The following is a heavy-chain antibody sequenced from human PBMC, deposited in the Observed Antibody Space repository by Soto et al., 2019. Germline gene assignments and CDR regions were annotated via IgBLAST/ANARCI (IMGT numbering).Heavy chain of an antibody. V-gene: IGHV1-69*13. J-gene: IGHJ3*02. Sequence: ASVKVSCKASGGTFSSDAISWVRQAPGQGLEWMGGIIPIFGTANYAQKFQGRVTITADESTSTAYMELSSLRSEDTAVYYCALEHRDGYNYAFDIWGQGTMVTVSS. CDR3: ALEHRDGYNYAFDI. CDR1: GGTFSSDA. D-gene: IGHD5-12*01. CDR2: IIPIFGTA.